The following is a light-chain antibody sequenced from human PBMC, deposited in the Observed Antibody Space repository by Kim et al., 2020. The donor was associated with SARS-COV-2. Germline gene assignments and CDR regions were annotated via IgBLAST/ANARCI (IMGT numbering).Light chain of an antibody. Sequence: SSFTLTCTLSSGHSNHICSWHQRPPREAPRYLMKVEGSGSYNKGSGVPDHFSGSCSGADRYLTISNLQSGDEADYYCETSDTNTRVFGGGTQLTVL. J-gene: IGLJ2*01. CDR2: VEGSGSY. V-gene: IGLV4-60*03. CDR3: ETSDTNTRV. CDR1: SGHSNHI.